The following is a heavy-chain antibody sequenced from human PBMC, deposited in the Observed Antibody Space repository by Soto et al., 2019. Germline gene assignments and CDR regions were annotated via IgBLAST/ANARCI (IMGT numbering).Heavy chain of an antibody. CDR3: ARSGGPGYYYYYGMDV. CDR2: IYHSGST. Sequence: SETLSLTCAVSVYSISSGYYWGWIRQPPGKGLEWIGSIYHSGSTYYNPSLKSRVTISVDTSKNQFSLKLSSVTAADTAVYYCARSGGPGYYYYYGMDVWGQGTTVTVSS. CDR1: VYSISSGYY. J-gene: IGHJ6*02. V-gene: IGHV4-38-2*01. D-gene: IGHD3-10*01.